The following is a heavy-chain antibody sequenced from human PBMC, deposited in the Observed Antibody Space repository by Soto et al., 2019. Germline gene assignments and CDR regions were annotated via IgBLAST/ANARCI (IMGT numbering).Heavy chain of an antibody. D-gene: IGHD3-3*01. V-gene: IGHV3-23*01. CDR1: GFTFSSYA. CDR3: AKDQDITIFGVVIGSHFDY. J-gene: IGHJ4*02. CDR2: ISGSGGST. Sequence: GGSLRLSCAASGFTFSSYAMSLVRQAPGKGLEWVSAISGSGGSTYYADSVKGRFTISRDNSKNTLYLQMNSLRAEDTAVYYCAKDQDITIFGVVIGSHFDYWGEGTLVTVSS.